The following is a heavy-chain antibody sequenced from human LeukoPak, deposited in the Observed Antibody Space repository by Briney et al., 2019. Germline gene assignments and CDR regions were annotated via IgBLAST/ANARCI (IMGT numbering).Heavy chain of an antibody. CDR1: GIVFSNTA. J-gene: IGHJ5*02. V-gene: IGHV3-23*01. CDR2: ISGGGERP. D-gene: IGHD6-19*01. CDR3: GKDGGQYSSGPEFDP. Sequence: GGSLRLSCAASGIVFSNTAMNWARQSPGRGLEWVSAISGGGERPFYADSVKGRFTISRDNSKNMVYLQMNSLRADDTAIYYCGKDGGQYSSGPEFDPRGQGALVTVSS.